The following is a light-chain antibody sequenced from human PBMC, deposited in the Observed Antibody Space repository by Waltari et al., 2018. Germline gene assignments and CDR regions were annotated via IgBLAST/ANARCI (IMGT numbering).Light chain of an antibody. Sequence: DIVLPQSPGTLSLSQGVRVTASCRASQSVSRALAWYQQKPGQAPRLLLYGASTRATGIPDRFSGSGSGTDFSLTISRLEPEDFAVYYCQHYVRLPVTFGQGTKVEIK. CDR3: QHYVRLPVT. V-gene: IGKV3-20*01. J-gene: IGKJ1*01. CDR1: QSVSRA. CDR2: GAS.